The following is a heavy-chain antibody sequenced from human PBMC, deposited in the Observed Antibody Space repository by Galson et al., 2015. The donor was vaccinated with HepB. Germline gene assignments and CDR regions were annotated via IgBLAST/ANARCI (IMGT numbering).Heavy chain of an antibody. D-gene: IGHD2-2*01. V-gene: IGHV4-39*07. Sequence: SETLSLTCTVSGGSISSSSYYWGWIRQPPGKGLEWIGSIYYSGSTYYNPSLKSRVTISVDTSKNQFSLKLSSVTAADTAVYYCAREVVPAATNWFDPWGQGTLVTVSS. CDR3: AREVVPAATNWFDP. J-gene: IGHJ5*02. CDR1: GGSISSSSYY. CDR2: IYYSGST.